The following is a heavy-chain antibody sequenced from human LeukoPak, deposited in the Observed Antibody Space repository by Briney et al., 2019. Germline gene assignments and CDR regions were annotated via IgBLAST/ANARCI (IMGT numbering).Heavy chain of an antibody. V-gene: IGHV4-59*11. Sequence: SETLSLTCAVSGGSISAHSWSWIRQPPGKGLEWIGRLFYNGTTTYNPSLKSRVAISSDTSKNQFSLRLSSVTTADTALYYCARCFFPDLFADRNWFDPWGQGTLVTVSS. CDR1: GGSISAHS. D-gene: IGHD2-21*01. CDR3: ARCFFPDLFADRNWFDP. J-gene: IGHJ5*02. CDR2: LFYNGTT.